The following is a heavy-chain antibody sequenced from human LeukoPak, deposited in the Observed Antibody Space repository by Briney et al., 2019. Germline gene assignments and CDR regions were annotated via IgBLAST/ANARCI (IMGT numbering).Heavy chain of an antibody. CDR3: ARDRGGGGYYDSSGYFDY. D-gene: IGHD3-22*01. Sequence: SETLSLTCTVSGVSISSYYWSWIRQPAGKGLEWIGRIYTSGSTNYNPSLKIRVTMSVDTSKNQFSLKLSSVTAADTAVYYCARDRGGGGYYDSSGYFDYWGQGTLVTVSS. CDR1: GVSISSYY. V-gene: IGHV4-4*07. CDR2: IYTSGST. J-gene: IGHJ4*02.